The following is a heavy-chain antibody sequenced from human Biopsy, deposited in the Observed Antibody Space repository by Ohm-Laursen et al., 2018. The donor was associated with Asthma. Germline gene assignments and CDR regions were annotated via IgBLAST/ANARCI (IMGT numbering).Heavy chain of an antibody. CDR3: ARVRGAFYESSVKNAFDV. J-gene: IGHJ3*01. Sequence: SDTLSLTCTVSGGSISDYYKTWFRQPPGKGLEYIGYTHYSGTTNTDPSLTGRVTMSVDTSKNQFSLKVTSVTAADTAVYFCARVRGAFYESSVKNAFDVWGQGTMVTVSS. CDR1: GGSISDYY. V-gene: IGHV4-59*07. D-gene: IGHD3-22*01. CDR2: THYSGTT.